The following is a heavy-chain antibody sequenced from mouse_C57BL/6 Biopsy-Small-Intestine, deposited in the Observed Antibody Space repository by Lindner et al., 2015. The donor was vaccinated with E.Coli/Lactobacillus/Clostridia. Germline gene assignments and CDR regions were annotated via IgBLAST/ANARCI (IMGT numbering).Heavy chain of an antibody. V-gene: IGHV1-34*01. D-gene: IGHD2-10*02. CDR1: GYTFTDYY. CDR3: TRAGYGNYYFDY. J-gene: IGHJ2*01. CDR2: FYPNNGGN. Sequence: VQLQESGPELVKPGASVKMSCKAFGYTFTDYYMHWVKQSHGKSLEWIGYFYPNNGGNGYSQKFKDKATLTVDKSSNTAYMELRSLTSEDSAVYYCTRAGYGNYYFDYWGQGTTLTVSS.